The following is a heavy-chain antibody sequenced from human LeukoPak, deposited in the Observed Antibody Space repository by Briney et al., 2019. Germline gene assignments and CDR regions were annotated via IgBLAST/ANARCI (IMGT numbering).Heavy chain of an antibody. J-gene: IGHJ3*02. CDR3: AKDLDYDSSGYYYGDAFDI. D-gene: IGHD3-22*01. V-gene: IGHV3-23*01. CDR1: GFTFSSYA. CDR2: INGSGGST. Sequence: PGGSLRLSCAASGFTFSSYAMSWVRQAPGKGLEWVSAINGSGGSTYYADSVKGRFTISRDNSKNTLYLQMNSLRAEDTAVYYCAKDLDYDSSGYYYGDAFDIWGQGTMVTVSS.